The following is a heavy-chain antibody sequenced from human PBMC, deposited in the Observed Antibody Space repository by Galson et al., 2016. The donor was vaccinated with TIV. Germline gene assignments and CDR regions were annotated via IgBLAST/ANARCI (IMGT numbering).Heavy chain of an antibody. D-gene: IGHD4-11*01. Sequence: ETLSLTCVVSGYSISTGYFWGWIRRPPGKGLDWIGSVYQSGRTYYNPSLKSRVTVSLDTSKNQFSLKLTSVTAADTAVCYCARHDYVNSAGLGLYGIDVWGQGTTVTVSS. J-gene: IGHJ6*02. CDR2: VYQSGRT. CDR1: GYSISTGYF. V-gene: IGHV4-38-2*01. CDR3: ARHDYVNSAGLGLYGIDV.